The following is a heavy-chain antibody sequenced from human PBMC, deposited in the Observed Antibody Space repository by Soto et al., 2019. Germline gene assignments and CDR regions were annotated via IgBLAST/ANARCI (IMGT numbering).Heavy chain of an antibody. CDR3: ARDLTAVGGS. CDR2: IIPIFDAT. CDR1: GGTFSRHS. J-gene: IGHJ4*02. D-gene: IGHD3-10*01. V-gene: IGHV1-69*01. Sequence: QVQMVQSGAEVKKPGSSARVSCKVSGGTFSRHSISWVRQAPGQGLEWMGGIIPIFDATQYAQKFQGRLTITAAESTPTSHMCLTGRGPDDTGIYYCARDLTAVGGSWGPGPVVTAS.